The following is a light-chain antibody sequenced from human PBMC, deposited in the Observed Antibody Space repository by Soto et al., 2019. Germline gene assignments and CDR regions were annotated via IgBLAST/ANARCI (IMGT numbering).Light chain of an antibody. CDR3: QQYHIYSGT. CDR1: QTIDSW. Sequence: DIXMTQSXSSLSSCVADRFTITCRASQTIDSWLAWYQQRPGKPPNLLIYKASTLASGVPSRFSGSGSGTEFTLTINSLQPDDFATYYCQQYHIYSGTFGQGTKVDI. J-gene: IGKJ1*01. V-gene: IGKV1-5*03. CDR2: KAS.